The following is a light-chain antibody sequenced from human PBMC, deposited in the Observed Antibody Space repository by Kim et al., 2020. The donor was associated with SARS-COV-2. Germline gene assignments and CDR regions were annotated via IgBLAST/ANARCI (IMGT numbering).Light chain of an antibody. J-gene: IGKJ1*01. CDR2: AAS. CDR1: HDITTY. CDR3: QQYDSAPQT. Sequence: DIQMTQSPSSLSASVGDRVTITCRASHDITTYLAWFQQRPGNPPKLLIHAASILQSVVPARFSGSGSGTDFTLTISVLHPEDASTYYCQQYDSAPQTFGQGTKVDIK. V-gene: IGKV1-27*01.